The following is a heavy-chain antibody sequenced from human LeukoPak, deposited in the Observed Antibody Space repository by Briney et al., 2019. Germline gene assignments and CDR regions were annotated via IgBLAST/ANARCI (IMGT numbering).Heavy chain of an antibody. V-gene: IGHV3-30*18. J-gene: IGHJ4*02. Sequence: PGGSLRLSCAASGFTFSSYGMHWVRQAPGKGLEWVAVISYDGSNKYYADSVKGRFTISRDNSKNTLYLQMNSLRVEDTAVYYCAKDPWRGVRYQLLKGYFDYWGQGTLVTVSS. CDR1: GFTFSSYG. CDR2: ISYDGSNK. D-gene: IGHD2-2*01. CDR3: AKDPWRGVRYQLLKGYFDY.